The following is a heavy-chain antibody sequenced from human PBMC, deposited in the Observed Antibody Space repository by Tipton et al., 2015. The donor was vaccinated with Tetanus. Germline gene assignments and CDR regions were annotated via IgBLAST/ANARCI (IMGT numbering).Heavy chain of an antibody. J-gene: IGHJ5*01. D-gene: IGHD1/OR15-1a*01. CDR1: GYSFPHYY. V-gene: IGHV5-51*01. CDR2: THPGDSDI. CDR3: ARRRTNTNLFFWFES. Sequence: QLVQSGAEVKKPGESLKISCQASGYSFPHYYIAWVRHMPGKGLEWLGTTHPGDSDIQYSPSFRGQVAISADKSIDTAYLQLSGLKASDTAIYYCARRRTNTNLFFWFESWGQGTQVTVSS.